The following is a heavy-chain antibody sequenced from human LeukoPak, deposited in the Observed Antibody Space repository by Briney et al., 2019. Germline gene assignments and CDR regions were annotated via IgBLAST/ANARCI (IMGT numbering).Heavy chain of an antibody. V-gene: IGHV3-21*01. D-gene: IGHD1-14*01. CDR1: GFTYSSYA. CDR2: ISSSSSYI. Sequence: KAGGSLRLSCAASGFTYSSYAMSWLRQAPGKGLEWVSSISSSSSYIYYADSVKGRFTISRDNAKNSLYLQMNSLRAEDTAVYYCAIDRTGYRNAFDIWGQGTMVTVSS. CDR3: AIDRTGYRNAFDI. J-gene: IGHJ3*02.